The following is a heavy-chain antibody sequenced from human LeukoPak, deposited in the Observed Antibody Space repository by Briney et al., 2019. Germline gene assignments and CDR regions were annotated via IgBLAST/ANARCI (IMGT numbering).Heavy chain of an antibody. D-gene: IGHD7-27*01. J-gene: IGHJ4*02. V-gene: IGHV1-2*06. Sequence: ASVKVSCKASGYTVTSYYMHWVRQAPGQGLEWMGRINPNSGGTNYAQKFQGRVTMTRDTSISTAYMELSRLRSDDTAVYYCARGPPNWGYDYWGPGTLVTVSS. CDR3: ARGPPNWGYDY. CDR1: GYTVTSYY. CDR2: INPNSGGT.